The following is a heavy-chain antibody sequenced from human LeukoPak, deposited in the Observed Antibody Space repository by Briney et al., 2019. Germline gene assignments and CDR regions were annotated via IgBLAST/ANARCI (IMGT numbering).Heavy chain of an antibody. Sequence: GASLQISCQGSGSSFTSYWIGWVRQLPGKGLEWMGIIYPGDSDTRYSPSFQGQVTISADKSISTAYLQWSSLKASDTAMYYCARRSSGGSGGDWGQGTLVTVSS. V-gene: IGHV5-51*01. CDR2: IYPGDSDT. CDR1: GSSFTSYW. D-gene: IGHD3-10*01. CDR3: ARRSSGGSGGD. J-gene: IGHJ4*02.